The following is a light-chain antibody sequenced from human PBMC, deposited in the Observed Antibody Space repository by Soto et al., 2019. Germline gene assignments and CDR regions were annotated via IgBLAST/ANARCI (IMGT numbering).Light chain of an antibody. Sequence: QSALPQPASVSGSPGQSITISCTGTSSDIGTYNYVSWYQQHTGKAPKLMIFDVSYRPSGVSNRFSGSKSDNTASLTISGLQAEDEADYYCNSYTGTSSRYVFGTGTKVTVL. CDR1: SSDIGTYNY. J-gene: IGLJ1*01. CDR2: DVS. V-gene: IGLV2-14*03. CDR3: NSYTGTSSRYV.